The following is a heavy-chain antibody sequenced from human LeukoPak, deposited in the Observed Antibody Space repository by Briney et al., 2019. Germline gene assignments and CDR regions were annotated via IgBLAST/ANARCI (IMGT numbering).Heavy chain of an antibody. CDR3: ARVHRRSSWYFDY. CDR2: INHSGST. D-gene: IGHD6-13*01. J-gene: IGHJ4*02. Sequence: PSETLSLTCAVYGGSFNGYYWSWIRQPPGKGLEWIGEINHSGSTNYNPSLKSRVTISVDTSKNQFSLKLSSVTAADTAVYYCARVHRRSSWYFDYWGQGTLVTVSS. V-gene: IGHV4-34*01. CDR1: GGSFNGYY.